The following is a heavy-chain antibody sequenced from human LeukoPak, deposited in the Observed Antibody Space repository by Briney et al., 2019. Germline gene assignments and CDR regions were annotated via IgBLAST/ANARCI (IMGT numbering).Heavy chain of an antibody. CDR3: ARAPERWYSYGSYTYYYMDV. D-gene: IGHD5-18*01. V-gene: IGHV4-59*01. CDR2: ISYSGST. Sequence: SETLSLTCTASGGSISSYYWSWIRQPPGKGLEWIGSISYSGSTNYNPSLESRVTISVDASKNQISLKLSSVTAADTTVYYCARAPERWYSYGSYTYYYMDVWGKGTTVTVSS. J-gene: IGHJ6*03. CDR1: GGSISSYY.